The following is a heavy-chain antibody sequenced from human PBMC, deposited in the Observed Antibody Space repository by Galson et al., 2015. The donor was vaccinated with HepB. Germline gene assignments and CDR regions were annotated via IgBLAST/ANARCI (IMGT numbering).Heavy chain of an antibody. CDR2: ISGGDDAT. V-gene: IGHV3-23*01. Sequence: SLRLSCAASGFTFSDYALSWVRQAPGKGLEWVSSISGGDDATNYADPVKGRFTISRDNSKNTLFLQTNSLRVEDTAVYYCVKDWPGSGWSFWGQGALVTVSS. CDR1: GFTFSDYA. J-gene: IGHJ4*02. CDR3: VKDWPGSGWSF. D-gene: IGHD6-19*01.